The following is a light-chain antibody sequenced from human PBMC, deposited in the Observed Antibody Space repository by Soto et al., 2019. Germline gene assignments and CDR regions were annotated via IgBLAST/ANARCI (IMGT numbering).Light chain of an antibody. V-gene: IGKV3-11*01. CDR2: DTS. J-gene: IGKJ4*01. CDR1: QSIRNF. CDR3: QQRSRWLT. Sequence: ETVLTQSPATLSLSPGERATLSCRASQSIRNFLAWYQQKPGQAPRLLIYDTSNRATGIPARFSGSGSGTDFTLTISSLEPEDCAVYYCQQRSRWLTFGGGTKVEIK.